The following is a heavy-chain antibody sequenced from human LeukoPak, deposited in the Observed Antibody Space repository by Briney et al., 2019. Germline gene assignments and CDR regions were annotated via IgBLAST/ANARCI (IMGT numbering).Heavy chain of an antibody. J-gene: IGHJ4*02. CDR1: GYTFTGYY. D-gene: IGHD6-19*01. Sequence: GASVKVSCKASGYTFTGYYMHWVRQAPGRGLEWMGWINPNSGGTNYAQKFQGRVTMTRDTSISTAYMELSRLRPDDTAVYYCARVGSGYSSGPFDYWGQGTLVTVSS. CDR3: ARVGSGYSSGPFDY. CDR2: INPNSGGT. V-gene: IGHV1-2*02.